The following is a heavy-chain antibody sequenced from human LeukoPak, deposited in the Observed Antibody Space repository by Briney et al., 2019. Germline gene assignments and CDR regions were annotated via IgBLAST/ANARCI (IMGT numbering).Heavy chain of an antibody. J-gene: IGHJ5*02. CDR2: VSWDGGST. V-gene: IGHV3-43D*03. D-gene: IGHD1-14*01. Sequence: GGSLRLSCAASGFDFDDFAMHWVRQAPGKGLEWISLVSWDGGSTYYSDSVKGRFTISRDNSKNSLSLQMNSLRAEDTAVYYCAKAGGPQILPNWFDPWGQGTLVTVSS. CDR3: AKAGGPQILPNWFDP. CDR1: GFDFDDFA.